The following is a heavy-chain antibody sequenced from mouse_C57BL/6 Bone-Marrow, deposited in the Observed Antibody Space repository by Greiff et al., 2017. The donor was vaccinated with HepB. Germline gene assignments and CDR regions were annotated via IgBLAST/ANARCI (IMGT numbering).Heavy chain of an antibody. CDR2: IYPGDGDT. J-gene: IGHJ2*01. V-gene: IGHV1-82*01. D-gene: IGHD1-1*01. CDR3: ARRGTVVADS. Sequence: VKLQESGPELVKPGASVKISCKASGYAFSSSWMNWVKQRPGKGLEWIGRIYPGDGDTNYNGKLKGKATLTADKSSSTAYMQLSSLTSEDSAVSFCARRGTVVADSWGQGTTLTVSS. CDR1: GYAFSSSW.